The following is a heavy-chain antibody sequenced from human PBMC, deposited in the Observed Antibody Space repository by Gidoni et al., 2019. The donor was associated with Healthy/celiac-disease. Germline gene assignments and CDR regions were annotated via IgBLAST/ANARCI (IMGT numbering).Heavy chain of an antibody. CDR1: GFTFSSYA. J-gene: IGHJ3*02. CDR2: ISCSGGST. V-gene: IGHV3-23*01. D-gene: IGHD5-18*01. Sequence: EVQLLESGGGLVQPGGSLRLYCAASGFTFSSYAMSGVRQAPGKGLEWVSAISCSGGSTYYADSVKGRFTSSRDNSKNTLYLQMNSLRAEDTAVYYCAKGYSYGYYRDAFDIWGQGTMVTVSS. CDR3: AKGYSYGYYRDAFDI.